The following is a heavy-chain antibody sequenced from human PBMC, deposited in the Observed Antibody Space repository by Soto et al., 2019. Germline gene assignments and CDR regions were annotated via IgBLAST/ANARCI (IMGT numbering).Heavy chain of an antibody. V-gene: IGHV3-30*18. D-gene: IGHD1-26*01. J-gene: IGHJ6*02. CDR1: GFSISDYG. Sequence: QVQLVESGGGVVQPGWSLRLSFAASGFSISDYGMEWVRQAPGKGLEWVALISYDGSNTYYADSVKGRFTISRDNSKDPLFLTMTGLRSEDTAVDWFAKGAGDRLSLGMDVWGQGTTVTVSS. CDR3: AKGAGDRLSLGMDV. CDR2: ISYDGSNT.